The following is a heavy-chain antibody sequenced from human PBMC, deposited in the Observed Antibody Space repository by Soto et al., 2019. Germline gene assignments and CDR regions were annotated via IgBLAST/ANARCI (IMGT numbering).Heavy chain of an antibody. CDR2: IYYSGST. Sequence: PSETLSLTCTVSGGSISSGGYYWSWIRQHPGKGLEWIGYIYYSGSTYYNPSLKSRVTISVDTSKNQFSLKLSSVTAADTAVYYCARFHDTGENYYYYGMDVWGQGTTVTVSS. V-gene: IGHV4-31*03. D-gene: IGHD1-26*01. J-gene: IGHJ6*02. CDR1: GGSISSGGYY. CDR3: ARFHDTGENYYYYGMDV.